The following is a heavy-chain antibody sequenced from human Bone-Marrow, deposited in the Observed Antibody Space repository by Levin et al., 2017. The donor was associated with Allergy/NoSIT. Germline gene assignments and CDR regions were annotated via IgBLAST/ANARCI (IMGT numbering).Heavy chain of an antibody. J-gene: IGHJ6*02. CDR3: ARTYCSGGSCRYGMDV. V-gene: IGHV1-2*02. CDR2: INPNSGGT. D-gene: IGHD2-15*01. CDR1: GYTFTGYY. Sequence: GESLKISCKASGYTFTGYYMHWVRQAPGQGLEWMGWINPNSGGTNYAQKFQGRVTMTRDTSISTAYMELSRLRSDDTAVYYCARTYCSGGSCRYGMDVWGQGTTVTVSS.